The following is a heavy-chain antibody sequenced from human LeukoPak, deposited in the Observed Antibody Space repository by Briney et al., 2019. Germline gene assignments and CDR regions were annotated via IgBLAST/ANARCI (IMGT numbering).Heavy chain of an antibody. Sequence: SETLSLTCTVSGGSISSGSYYWAWIRQPPGKGLEWIGSIYFSGSTYYTPSLKSRVTMSVDTSKNQFSLKLSSVTAADTGVYYCARGLWSSGYYFYFDYWGQGTLVTVSS. CDR2: IYFSGST. D-gene: IGHD3-22*01. J-gene: IGHJ4*02. V-gene: IGHV4-39*01. CDR1: GGSISSGSYY. CDR3: ARGLWSSGYYFYFDY.